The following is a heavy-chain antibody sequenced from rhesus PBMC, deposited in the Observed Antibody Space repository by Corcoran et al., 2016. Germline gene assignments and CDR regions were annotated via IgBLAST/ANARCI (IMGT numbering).Heavy chain of an antibody. CDR1: GGSISGYYY. V-gene: IGHV4S12*01. CDR2: IYSKNDSN. Sequence: QVQLQESGPGVVKPSETLSLPCAVSGGSISGYYYWSWIRQPPGKGLEWIGSIYSKNDSNNTKPMRKRRVTMSKETAKSQFSLKLSSVTATDTAVYYWSRVPDCTGSGGYQGGVRFDVWGPGVLVTVSS. J-gene: IGHJ5-1*01. CDR3: SRVPDCTGSGGYQGGVRFDV. D-gene: IGHD2-21*01.